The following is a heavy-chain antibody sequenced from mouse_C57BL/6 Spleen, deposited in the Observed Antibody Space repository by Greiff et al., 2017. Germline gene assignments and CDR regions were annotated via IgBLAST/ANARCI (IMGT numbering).Heavy chain of an antibody. D-gene: IGHD1-1*01. J-gene: IGHJ2*01. Sequence: VKLQESGPELVKPGASVKISCTASGYSFSSSCMHWVKQRPGKGLEWIGRIYPGDGDTNYTGKFTGKATLTADTSSSTAYMPLSRLTSEDAAVYYCGSEYYANAYHYWGQGTTLTVSS. V-gene: IGHV1-82*01. CDR2: IYPGDGDT. CDR1: GYSFSSSC. CDR3: GSEYYANAYHY.